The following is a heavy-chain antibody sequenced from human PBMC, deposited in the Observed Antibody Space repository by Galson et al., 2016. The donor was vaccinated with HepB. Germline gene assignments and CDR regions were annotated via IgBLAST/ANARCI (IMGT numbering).Heavy chain of an antibody. CDR1: GFSVYV. D-gene: IGHD3-3*01. CDR3: AKDLHPEIARSSSDFWRGLARRQSAGDSDLDV. CDR2: FSGYDSSS. Sequence: SLRLSCAASGFSVYVMSWVRQAPGKGLEWVATFSGYDSSSFYADSVKGRFTIARDSSKQTLFLHMSSLRVDDTARYYCAKDLHPEIARSSSDFWRGLARRQSAGDSDLDVWGQGTTVIVSS. J-gene: IGHJ6*02. V-gene: IGHV3-23*01.